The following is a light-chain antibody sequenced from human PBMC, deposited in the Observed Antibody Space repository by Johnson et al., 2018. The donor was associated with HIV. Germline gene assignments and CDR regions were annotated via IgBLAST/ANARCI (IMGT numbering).Light chain of an antibody. CDR2: KND. J-gene: IGLJ1*01. Sequence: QSVLTQPPSVSAAPGQKVTISCSTNSSNFGNNYVSWYQQLPGTAPKLLIYKNDKLPSGIPDRFSGSKSGTSATLDITGLQTGDAADYYCGAWDSSLTTYVFGTGTKFTVL. V-gene: IGLV1-51*02. CDR1: SSNFGNNY. CDR3: GAWDSSLTTYV.